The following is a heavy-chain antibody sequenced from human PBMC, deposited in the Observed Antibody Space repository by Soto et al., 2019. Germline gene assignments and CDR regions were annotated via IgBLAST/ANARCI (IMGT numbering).Heavy chain of an antibody. V-gene: IGHV3-20*04. D-gene: IGHD3-10*01. Sequence: EVQLVESGGGVVRPGGSLRLSCAASGFTFDDYGMGWVRQAPGKGLEWVSGINWNGGSTGYADSVKGRFTISRDNAKNSLYPQMNSLRAEDTAFYYCATDRRGFGGFDNWGQGTLVTVSS. CDR3: ATDRRGFGGFDN. J-gene: IGHJ4*02. CDR2: INWNGGST. CDR1: GFTFDDYG.